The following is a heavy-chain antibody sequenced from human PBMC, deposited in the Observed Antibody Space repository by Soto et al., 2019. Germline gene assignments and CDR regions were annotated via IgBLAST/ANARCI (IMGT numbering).Heavy chain of an antibody. Sequence: QITLKESGPTLVKPTQTLTLTCTFSGFSFSTRGVGVAWIRQPPGKALEWLALIYWDDDEGYSPTLKSRLTLTKDTPKNQGGPTMTNMDPVDTATYYCAHRPRGYSYHFDYWGQGTLVTVSS. J-gene: IGHJ4*02. D-gene: IGHD5-18*01. CDR3: AHRPRGYSYHFDY. CDR1: GFSFSTRGVG. CDR2: IYWDDDE. V-gene: IGHV2-5*02.